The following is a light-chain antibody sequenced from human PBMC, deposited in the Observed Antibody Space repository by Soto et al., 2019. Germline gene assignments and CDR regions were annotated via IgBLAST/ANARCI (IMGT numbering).Light chain of an antibody. Sequence: DIQMTQSPSSLSASLGDRVTITCRASQSITNRLAWYQQKPGKAPKVLIYDASKLESGVPSRFSGSGSGTQFILTISRLQADDFATYCCQHYGGMWTCGQGTKGDIK. J-gene: IGKJ1*01. CDR1: QSITNR. CDR3: QHYGGMWT. V-gene: IGKV1-5*01. CDR2: DAS.